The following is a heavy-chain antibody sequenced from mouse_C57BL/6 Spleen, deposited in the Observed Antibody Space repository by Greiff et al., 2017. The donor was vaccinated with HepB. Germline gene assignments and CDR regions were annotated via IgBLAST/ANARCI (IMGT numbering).Heavy chain of an antibody. J-gene: IGHJ1*03. CDR3: AILYYNGSSHWYFDV. Sequence: EVQVVESGGGLVKPGGSLKLSCAASGFTFSDYGMHWVRQAPEQGLEWVAYISSGSSTIYYADTVKGRFTISRDNAKNTLFLQMTSLRSEDTAMYYGAILYYNGSSHWYFDVWGTGTTVTASS. V-gene: IGHV5-17*01. D-gene: IGHD1-1*01. CDR2: ISSGSSTI. CDR1: GFTFSDYG.